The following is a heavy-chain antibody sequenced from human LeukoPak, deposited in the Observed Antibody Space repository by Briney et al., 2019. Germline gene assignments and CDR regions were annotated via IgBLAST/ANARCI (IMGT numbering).Heavy chain of an antibody. Sequence: PSQTLSLTCTVSGASTASDGYYWTWVRQRPGRGLEWLGHLQYTVNTYYNPSLKSRLTIAVDTAKNHFSLRLTSVTAADTAVYYCAGPNYAMDVWGQGTTVTVSS. CDR3: AGPNYAMDV. J-gene: IGHJ6*02. V-gene: IGHV4-31*03. CDR2: LQYTVNT. CDR1: GASTASDGYY.